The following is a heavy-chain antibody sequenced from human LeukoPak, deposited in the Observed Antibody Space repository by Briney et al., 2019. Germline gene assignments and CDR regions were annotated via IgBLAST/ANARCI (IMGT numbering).Heavy chain of an antibody. J-gene: IGHJ6*03. D-gene: IGHD3-3*01. V-gene: IGHV4-4*07. CDR2: IYVSGSS. CDR3: ARSAAYYDFWTGYYNALYYMDV. CDR1: GASISSYY. Sequence: SETLSLTCTVSGASISSYYWSWIRQPAGKGLEWIGRIYVSGSSAYNPSLKSRVSISVDTSRNQFSLRLSSVTAADTAVYYCARSAAYYDFWTGYYNALYYMDVWGKGITVTVSS.